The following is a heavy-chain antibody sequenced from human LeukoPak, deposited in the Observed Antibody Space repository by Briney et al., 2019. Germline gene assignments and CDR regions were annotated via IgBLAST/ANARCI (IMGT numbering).Heavy chain of an antibody. CDR1: GGSISSYY. CDR3: ARHVVIVKRAFDY. V-gene: IGHV4-39*01. J-gene: IGHJ4*02. CDR2: IYYSGST. Sequence: SETLSLTCTVSGGSISSYYWGWIRQPPGKGLEWIGSIYYSGSTYYNPSLKSRVTISVDTSKNQFSLKLSSVTAADTAVYYCARHVVIVKRAFDYWGQGTLVTVSS. D-gene: IGHD3-16*02.